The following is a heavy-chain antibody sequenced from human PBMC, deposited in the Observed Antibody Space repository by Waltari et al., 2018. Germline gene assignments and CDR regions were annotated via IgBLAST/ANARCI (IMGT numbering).Heavy chain of an antibody. CDR2: IYYSGST. CDR3: ARAVATITIFGVVTLESWFDP. V-gene: IGHV4-59*11. Sequence: QVQLQESGPGLVKPSETLSLTCTVSGGSISSHYWSWIRQPPGKGLEWIGYIYYSGSTNYNPSLKSRVTISVDTSKNQFSLKLSSVTAADTAVYYCARAVATITIFGVVTLESWFDPWGQGTLVTVSS. CDR1: GGSISSHY. D-gene: IGHD3-3*01. J-gene: IGHJ5*02.